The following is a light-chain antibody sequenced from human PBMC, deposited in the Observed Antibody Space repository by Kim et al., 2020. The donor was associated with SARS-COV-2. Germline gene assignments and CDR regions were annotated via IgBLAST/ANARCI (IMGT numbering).Light chain of an antibody. J-gene: IGLJ2*01. V-gene: IGLV3-19*01. CDR2: GRS. CDR1: SLRSYY. CDR3: QSRDSGGNVV. Sequence: SSELTQDPAVSVALGQTVRITCQGDSLRSYYATWYQQKPRQAPLLVIFGRSNRPSGIPDRFSGSTSGNTASLTISGAQAEDEADFYCQSRDSGGNVVFGGGTKVTVL.